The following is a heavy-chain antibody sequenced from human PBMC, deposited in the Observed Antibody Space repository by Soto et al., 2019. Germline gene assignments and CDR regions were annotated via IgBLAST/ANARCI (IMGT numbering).Heavy chain of an antibody. CDR2: INAGNGNT. CDR3: AREGSSSWYGAFDI. Sequence: GASVKVSCKTSGYTFTSYAMHWVRQAPGQGLEWMGWINAGNGNTKYSQKFQGRVTITRDTSASTAYMELSSLRSEDTAVYYCAREGSSSWYGAFDIWGQGTMVTVSS. J-gene: IGHJ3*02. V-gene: IGHV1-3*01. CDR1: GYTFTSYA. D-gene: IGHD6-13*01.